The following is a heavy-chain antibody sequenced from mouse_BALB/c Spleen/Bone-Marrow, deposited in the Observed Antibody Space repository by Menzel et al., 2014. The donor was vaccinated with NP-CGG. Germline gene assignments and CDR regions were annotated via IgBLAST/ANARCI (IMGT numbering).Heavy chain of an antibody. D-gene: IGHD1-1*01. CDR3: ARPLYYYGSSPFYAMDY. V-gene: IGHV5-12-1*01. CDR2: ISSGGGST. Sequence: EVQVVESGGGLVKPGGSLKLSCAASGFAFSSYDMSWVRQTPEKRLEWVAYISSGGGSTYYPDTVKGRFTISRDNAKNTLYLRMSSLKSEDTAMYYCARPLYYYGSSPFYAMDYWGQGTSVTVSS. CDR1: GFAFSSYD. J-gene: IGHJ4*01.